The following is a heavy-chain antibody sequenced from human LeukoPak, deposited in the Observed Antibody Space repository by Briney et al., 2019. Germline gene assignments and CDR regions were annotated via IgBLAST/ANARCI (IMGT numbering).Heavy chain of an antibody. D-gene: IGHD5-18*01. J-gene: IGHJ5*02. Sequence: TVKVSCKASGGTFSSYAICWVRQAPGQGLEWMGRIIPILGIANSAQKFQGRVTITGDKSTSTAYMELSSLRSEDTAVYYCAREYHRGYSYGCPGWFDPWGQGTLVTVSS. CDR3: AREYHRGYSYGCPGWFDP. V-gene: IGHV1-69*04. CDR2: IIPILGIA. CDR1: GGTFSSYA.